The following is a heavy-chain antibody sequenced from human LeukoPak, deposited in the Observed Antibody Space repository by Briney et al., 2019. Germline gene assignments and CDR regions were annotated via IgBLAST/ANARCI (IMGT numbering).Heavy chain of an antibody. Sequence: GGSLRLSCAASGFTFGSYGMSWVRQAPGKGLEWVSFITPNADRTSYADSVEGRFTISRDNPRNTVYTQMNSLRDEDTAVYYCAIMHGYYDGSGYWVQWGQGTLVTVSS. CDR3: AIMHGYYDGSGYWVQ. D-gene: IGHD3-22*01. V-gene: IGHV3-23*01. CDR2: ITPNADRT. CDR1: GFTFGSYG. J-gene: IGHJ1*01.